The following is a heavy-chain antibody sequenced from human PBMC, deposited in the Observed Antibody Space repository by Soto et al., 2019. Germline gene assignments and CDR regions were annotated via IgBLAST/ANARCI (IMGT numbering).Heavy chain of an antibody. CDR2: IYYSGST. V-gene: IGHV4-59*01. D-gene: IGHD3-3*01. CDR3: ARVREYYDFWSGPTKGSNWFDP. Sequence: SETLSLTCTVSGGSISSYYWSWIRQPPGKGLKWIGYIYYSGSTNYNPSLKSRVTISVDTSKNQFSLKLSSVTAADTAVYYCARVREYYDFWSGPTKGSNWFDPWGQGTLVTVSS. J-gene: IGHJ5*02. CDR1: GGSISSYY.